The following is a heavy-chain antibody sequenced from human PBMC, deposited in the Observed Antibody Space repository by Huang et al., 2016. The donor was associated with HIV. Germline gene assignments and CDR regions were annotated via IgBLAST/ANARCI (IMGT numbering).Heavy chain of an antibody. CDR2: VRSKANNYAA. J-gene: IGHJ4*02. CDR3: ARQGSSGWYDNEGFDY. CDR1: GFTFSGDA. D-gene: IGHD6-19*01. V-gene: IGHV3-73*01. Sequence: EVQLVESGGGLVQPGGSLKISCAASGFTFSGDAMHWVRQASGKGLEWVGNVRSKANNYAAGYAASVKGRFTISRDDSKNTTYLHINSLKTEDTAVYYCARQGSSGWYDNEGFDYWGQGTVVTVSS.